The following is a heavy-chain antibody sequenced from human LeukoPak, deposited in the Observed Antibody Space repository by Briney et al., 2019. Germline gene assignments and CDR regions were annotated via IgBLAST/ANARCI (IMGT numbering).Heavy chain of an antibody. CDR2: FDPEDGET. CDR3: ATISYYYASRGDHGSFPP. J-gene: IGHJ1*01. V-gene: IGHV1-24*01. Sequence: ASVKVSCKVSGYTLTELSIHWVRQASGKGLEWMGGFDPEDGETIYAQRFQGRVTMTEDTSTDTAYMELSSLRSEDAAVYYCATISYYYASRGDHGSFPPRGPSTLVTVSP. CDR1: GYTLTELS. D-gene: IGHD3-22*01.